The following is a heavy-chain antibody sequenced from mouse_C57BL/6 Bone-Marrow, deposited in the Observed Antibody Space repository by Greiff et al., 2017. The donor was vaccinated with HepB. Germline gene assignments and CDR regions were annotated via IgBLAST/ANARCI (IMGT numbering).Heavy chain of an antibody. CDR2: IYPRSGNT. Sequence: VQLQQSGAELARPGASVKLSCKASGYTFTSYGISWVKQRTGQGLEWIGGIYPRSGNTYYNEKFKGKATLTADKSSSTAYMELRSLTSEDSAVYFCAREPLRQAMDYWGQGTSVTVSS. J-gene: IGHJ4*01. CDR1: GYTFTSYG. CDR3: AREPLRQAMDY. D-gene: IGHD2-4*01. V-gene: IGHV1-81*01.